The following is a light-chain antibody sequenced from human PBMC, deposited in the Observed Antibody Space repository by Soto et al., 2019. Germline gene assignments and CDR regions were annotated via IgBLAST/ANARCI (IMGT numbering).Light chain of an antibody. V-gene: IGKV3-20*01. J-gene: IGKJ3*01. Sequence: EIVLTQSPGTPSLSPGERATLSCRASQSVSSSYLAWYQQKPGQAPRLLIHGASSRATGIPDRFSGSGSGTYFTLTISRLEPEYFAVYYCQQYGSSSLFTFGPGTKVDIK. CDR1: QSVSSSY. CDR3: QQYGSSSLFT. CDR2: GAS.